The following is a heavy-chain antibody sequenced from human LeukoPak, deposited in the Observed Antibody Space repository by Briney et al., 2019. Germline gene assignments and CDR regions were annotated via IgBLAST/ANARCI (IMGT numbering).Heavy chain of an antibody. Sequence: GGSLRLSCAASGXXLXSYDXXXXXXPPXKGLEWLAVISREGXIKYHADSVRGRFTISRDNSHNTLYLQMNSLRAEDTAVYYCARHFTTGSIDHWGQGNLVTVSS. D-gene: IGHD3-9*01. V-gene: IGHV3-30*04. CDR1: GXXLXSYD. CDR3: ARHFTTGSIDH. J-gene: IGHJ4*02. CDR2: ISREGXIK.